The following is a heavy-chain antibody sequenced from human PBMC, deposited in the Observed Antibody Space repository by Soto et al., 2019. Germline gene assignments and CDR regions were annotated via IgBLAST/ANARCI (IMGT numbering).Heavy chain of an antibody. J-gene: IGHJ4*02. CDR1: GFTFISYA. D-gene: IGHD2-2*01. CDR2: ISGSGGST. V-gene: IGHV3-23*01. Sequence: PGGSLRLSCAASGFTFISYAMSWVRQAPGKGLERVSAISGSGGSTYYADSVKGRFTISRDNSKNTLYLQMNSLRAEDTAVYYCAKDPRYQLSLYFDYWGQGTLVTVSS. CDR3: AKDPRYQLSLYFDY.